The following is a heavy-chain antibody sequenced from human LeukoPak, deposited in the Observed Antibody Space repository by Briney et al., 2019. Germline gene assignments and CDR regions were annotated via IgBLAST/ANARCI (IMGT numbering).Heavy chain of an antibody. CDR1: GGTFSSYA. CDR2: IIPIFGTA. D-gene: IGHD2-2*01. V-gene: IGHV1-69*01. CDR3: ARGICSSTSCYHAN. J-gene: IGHJ4*02. Sequence: SVKVSCKASGGTFSSYAISWVRQAPGQGLEWMGGIIPIFGTANYAQKFQGRVTITADESTSTAYMELSSLRSEDTAVYCCARGICSSTSCYHANWGQGTLVTVSS.